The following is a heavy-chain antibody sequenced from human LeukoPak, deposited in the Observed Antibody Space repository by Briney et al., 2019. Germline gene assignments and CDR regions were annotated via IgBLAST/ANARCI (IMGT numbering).Heavy chain of an antibody. D-gene: IGHD2-2*01. V-gene: IGHV1-18*04. CDR2: ISAYNGNK. CDR3: ARDGTNIVVAPAAMGPSGYYYGMDV. Sequence: ASVKVSCKASGYTFTGYYMHWVRQAPGQGLEWMGWISAYNGNKNYAQKLQGRVTMTTDTSTSTAYMELRSLRSDDTAVYYCARDGTNIVVAPAAMGPSGYYYGMDVWGQGTTVTVSS. J-gene: IGHJ6*02. CDR1: GYTFTGYY.